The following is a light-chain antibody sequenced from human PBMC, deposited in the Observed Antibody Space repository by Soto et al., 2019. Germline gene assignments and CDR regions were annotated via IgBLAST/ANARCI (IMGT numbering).Light chain of an antibody. Sequence: EIVLTQSPGTLSLSPGERASLSCRASQSIRSVYLAWYQQKPGQAPRLIIFAASTRATGIPARFSGSGSGTDFTLTISSLEPEDFAVYYCQQRSNWPPITFGQGTRLEIK. CDR3: QQRSNWPPIT. V-gene: IGKV3-11*01. CDR2: AAS. J-gene: IGKJ5*01. CDR1: QSIRSVY.